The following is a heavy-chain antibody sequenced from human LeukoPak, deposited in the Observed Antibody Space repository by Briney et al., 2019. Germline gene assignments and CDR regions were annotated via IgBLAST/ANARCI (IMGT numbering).Heavy chain of an antibody. V-gene: IGHV4-61*02. D-gene: IGHD3-10*01. CDR1: GGSISSGSYY. CDR3: ARDRTVRGVTVDAFDI. CDR2: IYTSGST. J-gene: IGHJ3*02. Sequence: SETLSLTCTVSGGSISSGSYYWSWIRQPAGKGLEWIGRIYTSGSTNYNPSLKSRVTISVDTSKNQFSLKLSSVTAADTAVYYCARDRTVRGVTVDAFDIWGQGTMVTVSS.